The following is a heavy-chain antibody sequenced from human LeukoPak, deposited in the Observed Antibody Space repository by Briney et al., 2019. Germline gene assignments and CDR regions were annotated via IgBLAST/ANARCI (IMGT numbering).Heavy chain of an antibody. CDR3: ARRAGDHYYFDY. J-gene: IGHJ4*02. CDR1: GYIFTSYY. V-gene: IGHV1-46*01. D-gene: IGHD7-27*01. CDR2: INPSSGST. Sequence: GASVKVSCKASGYIFTSYYMHWVRQAPGQGLEWMGIINPSSGSTSYAQKFQDRVKITRDTSRSTVYMELSSLRSEDTAVYYCARRAGDHYYFDYWGQGTLVTVSS.